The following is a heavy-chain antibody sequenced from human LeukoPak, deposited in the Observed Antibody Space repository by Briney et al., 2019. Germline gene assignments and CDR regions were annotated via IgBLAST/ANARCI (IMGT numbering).Heavy chain of an antibody. CDR1: GFTFSSYA. Sequence: GGSLRLSCPSYGFTFSSYAMSWVRQAPWKGLEGVSAISGSCGSTYYADSVKGRFTISRDNSKNTLYLQMNSLRAEDTAVYYCAKAGIAVARSPIDYWGQGTLVTVSS. V-gene: IGHV3-23*01. CDR2: ISGSCGST. D-gene: IGHD6-19*01. J-gene: IGHJ4*02. CDR3: AKAGIAVARSPIDY.